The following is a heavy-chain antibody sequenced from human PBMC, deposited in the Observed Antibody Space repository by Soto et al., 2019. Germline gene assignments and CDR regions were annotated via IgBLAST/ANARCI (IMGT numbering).Heavy chain of an antibody. D-gene: IGHD2-2*01. CDR3: TSAGQYCTSTTCKAS. Sequence: EVQVVESGGGLVKPVGYLRISCAASGFGFTNSWMNWVRQAPGKWLEWESRIKGKNDLGTTDYAAPVQGRFTISRDDSKATIYLQMDRLKTEDTAVYYCTSAGQYCTSTTCKASWGQGTPFPVSS. V-gene: IGHV3-15*07. CDR2: IKGKNDLGTT. J-gene: IGHJ1*01. CDR1: GFGFTNSW.